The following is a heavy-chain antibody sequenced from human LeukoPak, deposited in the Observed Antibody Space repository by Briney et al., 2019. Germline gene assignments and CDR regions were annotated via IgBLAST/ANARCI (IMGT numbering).Heavy chain of an antibody. V-gene: IGHV3-23*01. Sequence: GGSLRLSCAASGFTFSSYAMSWVRQAPGKGLEWVSAISGSGGSTYYADSVKGRFTISRDNSKNTLYLQMNSLRAEDTAVYYCANTGGSVYWCFDLWGRGTLVTVSS. CDR2: ISGSGGST. J-gene: IGHJ2*01. CDR1: GFTFSSYA. D-gene: IGHD1-14*01. CDR3: ANTGGSVYWCFDL.